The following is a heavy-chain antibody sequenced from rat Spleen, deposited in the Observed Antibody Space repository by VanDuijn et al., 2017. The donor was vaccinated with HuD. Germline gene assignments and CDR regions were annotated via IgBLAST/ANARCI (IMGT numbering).Heavy chain of an antibody. D-gene: IGHD5-1*01. CDR3: AKGSYFDY. J-gene: IGHJ2*01. Sequence: EVQLVESGGGLVQPGRSLKLSCAASGFTFSDYNMAWVRQAPKKGLEWVATISYDGSSAYYRDSVKGRFTISRDNAQSTLYLQMESLRSEDTATYYCAKGSYFDYWGQGVMVTVSS. V-gene: IGHV5-7*01. CDR2: ISYDGSSA. CDR1: GFTFSDYN.